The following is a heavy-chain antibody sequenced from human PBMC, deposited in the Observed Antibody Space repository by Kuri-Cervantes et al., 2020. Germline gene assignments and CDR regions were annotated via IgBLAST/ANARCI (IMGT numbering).Heavy chain of an antibody. V-gene: IGHV1-18*01. Sequence: ASVKVSCKASGYTFTSYGISWVRQAPGQGLEWMGWISAYNGNTNYAQKLQGRVTMTTDTSTSTAYMELRSLRSDDTAVYYCARVWSYYYDCSSYLWFDPWGQGTLVTVSS. D-gene: IGHD3-22*01. CDR2: ISAYNGNT. CDR3: ARVWSYYYDCSSYLWFDP. CDR1: GYTFTSYG. J-gene: IGHJ5*02.